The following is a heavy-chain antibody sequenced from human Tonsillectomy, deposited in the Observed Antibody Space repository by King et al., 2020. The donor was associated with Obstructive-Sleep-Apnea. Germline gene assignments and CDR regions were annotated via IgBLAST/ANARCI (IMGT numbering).Heavy chain of an antibody. CDR1: GGSFSGSFSGYY. Sequence: VQLQQWGAGLLKPSETLSLTCAVYGGSFSGSFSGYYWSWIRQPPGKGLEWIGEINHSGATNYKPSLEGRVTISVDTSKSQFSLNLSSVTAADTAVYYCATLRYFAPPHVWGQGTTVTVSS. CDR3: ATLRYFAPPHV. V-gene: IGHV4-34*01. D-gene: IGHD3-9*01. J-gene: IGHJ6*02. CDR2: INHSGAT.